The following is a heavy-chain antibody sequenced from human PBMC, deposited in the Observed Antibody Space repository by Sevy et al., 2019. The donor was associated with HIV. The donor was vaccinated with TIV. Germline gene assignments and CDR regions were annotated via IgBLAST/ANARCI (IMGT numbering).Heavy chain of an antibody. CDR1: GGSISSGYYY. Sequence: SETLSLTCTVSGGSISSGYYYWSWIRQHPGKGLEWIGYIYYSGSTYYNPSLKSRVTISVDTSKNQFSLKLSSVTPADTAVYYCARDIGFSGKYYGFWDQGTLVTVSS. V-gene: IGHV4-31*03. J-gene: IGHJ4*02. D-gene: IGHD1-26*01. CDR3: ARDIGFSGKYYGF. CDR2: IYYSGST.